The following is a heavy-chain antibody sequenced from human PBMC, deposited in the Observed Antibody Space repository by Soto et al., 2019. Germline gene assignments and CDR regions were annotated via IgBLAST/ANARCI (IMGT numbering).Heavy chain of an antibody. CDR2: INHSGST. J-gene: IGHJ6*02. D-gene: IGHD3-10*01. CDR3: ARVSGIYYYGMDV. V-gene: IGHV4-34*01. CDR1: GGSFSGYY. Sequence: SETLSLTCAVYGGSFSGYYWTWIRQPPGTGLEWIGEINHSGSTNYNPSLKSRVTISVDTSKNQFSLNLSSVTAADTAVYYCARVSGIYYYGMDVWGQGTTVTVSS.